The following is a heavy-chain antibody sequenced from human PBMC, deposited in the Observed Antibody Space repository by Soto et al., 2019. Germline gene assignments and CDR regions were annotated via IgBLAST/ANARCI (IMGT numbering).Heavy chain of an antibody. J-gene: IGHJ3*02. Sequence: QVQLVQSGAEVKKPGASVKVSCKASGYTFTMYEMHWVRQAPGERLEWMGRINTGNGNTRYSQKFQGRVTITRDTSASTVYMELSSLRSEDTAAYYCARDVTLVRGVTNAFDIWSQGTMVTVSS. CDR2: INTGNGNT. D-gene: IGHD3-10*01. V-gene: IGHV1-3*04. CDR3: ARDVTLVRGVTNAFDI. CDR1: GYTFTMYE.